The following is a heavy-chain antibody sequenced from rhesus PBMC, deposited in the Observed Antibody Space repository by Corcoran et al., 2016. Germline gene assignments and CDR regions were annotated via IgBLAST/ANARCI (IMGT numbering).Heavy chain of an antibody. D-gene: IGHD2-39*02. J-gene: IGHJ6*01. CDR3: ARQGYTDHLGGLDS. CDR1: GGSISGSYN. CDR2: VYGNSAST. Sequence: QVQLQESGPGLVKPSENLSLTCTVSGGSISGSYNWDWIRQSPGKGLEWIGAVYGNSASTNYNPSLKSRVTISKDTSKIQVSLRLTSVTAADTAVYYCARQGYTDHLGGLDSWGQGVVVTVSS. V-gene: IGHV4-143*01.